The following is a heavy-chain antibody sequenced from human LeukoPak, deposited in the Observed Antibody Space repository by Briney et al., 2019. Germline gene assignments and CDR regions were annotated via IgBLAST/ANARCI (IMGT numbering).Heavy chain of an antibody. Sequence: GESLKISCKGSGYSFTSYWIGWVRQMPGKGLEWMGIIYPGDPDTRYSPSFQGQVTISADKSISTAYLQWSSLKASDTAMYYCASSVAGTFWYFDLWGRGTLVTVSS. D-gene: IGHD6-19*01. J-gene: IGHJ2*01. CDR1: GYSFTSYW. CDR2: IYPGDPDT. V-gene: IGHV5-51*01. CDR3: ASSVAGTFWYFDL.